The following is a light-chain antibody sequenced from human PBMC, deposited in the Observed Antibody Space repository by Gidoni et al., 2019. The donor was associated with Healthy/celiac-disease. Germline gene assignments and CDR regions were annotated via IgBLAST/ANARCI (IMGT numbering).Light chain of an antibody. J-gene: IGKJ2*01. CDR3: MQGTHWLGNT. CDR1: HSLVYSDVNTY. V-gene: IGKV2-30*01. CDR2: KVS. Sequence: DVVMTQSPLSLPVTLGQPASISCRSSHSLVYSDVNTYLNWFQQRPGKSPRRLIYKVSNRDSGVPDRFSGSGSGTDFTLKISRVEAEDVGVYYCMQGTHWLGNTFGQGTKLEIK.